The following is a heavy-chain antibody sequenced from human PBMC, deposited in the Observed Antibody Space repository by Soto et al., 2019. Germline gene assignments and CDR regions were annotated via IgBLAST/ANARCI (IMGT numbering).Heavy chain of an antibody. J-gene: IGHJ4*02. CDR2: ISYDVSNE. V-gene: IGHV3-30*03. D-gene: IGHD2-21*01. CDR3: NRCGGDCYSSHFDY. Sequence: PGGSVRLACAAAGVSFSSYGMHWVRQSPGKGLEWVAVISYDVSNEYYADSVKGRFTSGRDNSKNTLYLQMNSLRAEDTAVYYCNRCGGDCYSSHFDYWGQGTLVTASS. CDR1: GVSFSSYG.